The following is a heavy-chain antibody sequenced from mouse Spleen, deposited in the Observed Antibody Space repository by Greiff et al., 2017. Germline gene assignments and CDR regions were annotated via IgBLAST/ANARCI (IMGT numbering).Heavy chain of an antibody. J-gene: IGHJ4*01. CDR3: ARSGLRLPYAMDY. V-gene: IGHV1-14*01. D-gene: IGHD1-2*01. Sequence: EVQLQQSGPELVKPGASVKMSCKASGYTFTSYVMHWVKQKPGQGLEWIGYINPYNDGTKYNEKFKGKATLTSDKSSSTAYMELSSLTSEDSAVYYCARSGLRLPYAMDYWGQGTSVTVSS. CDR2: INPYNDGT. CDR1: GYTFTSYV.